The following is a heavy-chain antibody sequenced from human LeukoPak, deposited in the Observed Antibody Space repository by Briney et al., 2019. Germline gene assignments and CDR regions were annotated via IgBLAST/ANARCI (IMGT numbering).Heavy chain of an antibody. Sequence: SGTLSLTCAVSGGSISSSNWWSWVRQPPGKGLEWIGDIYHSGSTNYDPSLKSRVTISVDKSKNQFSLKLSSVTAADTAVYYCARGERVRGLHKRSDYYGMDVWGQGTTVTVSS. CDR3: ARGERVRGLHKRSDYYGMDV. CDR1: GGSISSSNW. V-gene: IGHV4-4*02. J-gene: IGHJ6*02. CDR2: IYHSGST. D-gene: IGHD3-10*01.